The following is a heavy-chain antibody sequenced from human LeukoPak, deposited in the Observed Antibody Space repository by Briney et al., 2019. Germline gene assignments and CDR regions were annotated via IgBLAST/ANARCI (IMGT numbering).Heavy chain of an antibody. CDR3: ARERDPGDYYDSSGYFDY. V-gene: IGHV3-48*04. J-gene: IGHJ4*02. CDR2: ISRSGTNI. CDR1: GFTFSAYS. D-gene: IGHD3-22*01. Sequence: GGSLRLSCAASGFTFSAYSMNWVRQAPGKGLEWVSYISRSGTNIFYGGSVRGRFTISRDNAKNTLYLQMNSLRAEDTAVYYCARERDPGDYYDSSGYFDYWGQGTLVTVSS.